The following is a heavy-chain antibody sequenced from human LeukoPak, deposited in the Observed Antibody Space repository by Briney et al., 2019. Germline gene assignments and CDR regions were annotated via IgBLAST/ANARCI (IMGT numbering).Heavy chain of an antibody. Sequence: GGSLRLSCAASGFTFRSYAMHWVRQAPGKGLEWVAVISYDGSNKYYADSVKGRFTISRDNSKNTLYLQMNSLRAEDTAVYYCARPVDTAMVYYYYYMDVWGKGTTVTVSS. D-gene: IGHD5-18*01. CDR1: GFTFRSYA. V-gene: IGHV3-30*04. CDR3: ARPVDTAMVYYYYYMDV. J-gene: IGHJ6*03. CDR2: ISYDGSNK.